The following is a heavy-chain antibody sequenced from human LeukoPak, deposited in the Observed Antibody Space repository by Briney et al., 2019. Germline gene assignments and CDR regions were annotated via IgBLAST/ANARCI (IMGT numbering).Heavy chain of an antibody. D-gene: IGHD3-22*01. CDR2: ISAYNGNT. J-gene: IGHJ4*02. V-gene: IGHV1-18*01. CDR3: ARSGGSSGYYANFDY. Sequence: ASVTVSFTSSGYTFTSYGISWVRQAPGQGLEWMGLISAYNGNTNYAQKLQGRVTMTTDTSTSTAYMELRSLRSDDTAVYYCARSGGSSGYYANFDYWGQGTLVTVSS. CDR1: GYTFTSYG.